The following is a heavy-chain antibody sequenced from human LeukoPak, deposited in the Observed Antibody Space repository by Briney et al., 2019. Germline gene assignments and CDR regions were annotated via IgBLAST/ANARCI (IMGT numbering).Heavy chain of an antibody. CDR3: ARGSSRSGSYYVIYYYYYMDV. Sequence: SETLSLTCTVSGGSISSSNYYWGWIRQPPGKGLEWIASIHYSETTYYNPSLKSRVTISVDTSKNHFSLKLSSVTAADTAVYYCARGSSRSGSYYVIYYYYYMDVWGKGTTVTVSS. CDR1: GGSISSSNYY. CDR2: IHYSETT. V-gene: IGHV4-39*02. D-gene: IGHD1-26*01. J-gene: IGHJ6*03.